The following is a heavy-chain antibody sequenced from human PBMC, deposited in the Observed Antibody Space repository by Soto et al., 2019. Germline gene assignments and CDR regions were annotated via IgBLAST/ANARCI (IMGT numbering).Heavy chain of an antibody. V-gene: IGHV4-61*08. CDR1: GGSVSSGDYY. CDR3: VRGHVVSAVTFDY. Sequence: KTSETLSLTCTVSGGSVSSGDYYWSWIRQPPGKGLEWIGYIYYSGRTNYNPSLKSRVTISLDTSKNQFSLELTSVTAADTAMYYCVRGHVVSAVTFDYWGQGTLVTVSS. J-gene: IGHJ4*02. D-gene: IGHD2-2*01. CDR2: IYYSGRT.